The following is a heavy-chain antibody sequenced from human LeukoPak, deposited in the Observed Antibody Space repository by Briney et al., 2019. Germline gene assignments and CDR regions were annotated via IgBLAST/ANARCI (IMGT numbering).Heavy chain of an antibody. Sequence: PGGSLRLSCTASGFTFGSSGMHWVRQAPGKGLEWVAFVRNDETTKYYAESVKGRFTISRDNSKNTLYLQMNSLRAEDTAVYYCAKIEYSSSRGYFDYWGQGTLVTVSS. J-gene: IGHJ4*02. V-gene: IGHV3-30*02. CDR3: AKIEYSSSRGYFDY. CDR1: GFTFGSSG. D-gene: IGHD6-6*01. CDR2: VRNDETTK.